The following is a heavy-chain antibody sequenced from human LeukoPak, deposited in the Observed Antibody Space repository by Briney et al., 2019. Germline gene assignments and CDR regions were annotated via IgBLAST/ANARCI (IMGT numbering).Heavy chain of an antibody. CDR3: ARDDILTGYCSY. Sequence: ASVKVSCKASGGTFSSYAISWVRQAPGQGLEWMGWISAYNGNTNYAQKLQGRVTMTTDTSTSTAYMELRSLRSDDTAVYYCARDDILTGYCSYWGQGTLVTVSS. J-gene: IGHJ4*02. V-gene: IGHV1-18*01. CDR2: ISAYNGNT. D-gene: IGHD3-9*01. CDR1: GGTFSSYA.